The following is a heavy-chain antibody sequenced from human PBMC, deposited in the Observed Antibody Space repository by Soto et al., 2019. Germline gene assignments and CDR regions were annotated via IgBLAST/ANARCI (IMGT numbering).Heavy chain of an antibody. D-gene: IGHD6-13*01. J-gene: IGHJ4*02. CDR1: GGSFSGYY. CDR2: INHSGST. CDR3: ARELKRSSSWYPYYFDY. Sequence: PSDTLSLTCAVYGGSFSGYYWSCSRQPPGKWLEWIGEINHSGSTNYNPSLKSRVTISVDTSKNQFSLKLSSVTAADTAVYYCARELKRSSSWYPYYFDYWGQGTLVTVSS. V-gene: IGHV4-34*01.